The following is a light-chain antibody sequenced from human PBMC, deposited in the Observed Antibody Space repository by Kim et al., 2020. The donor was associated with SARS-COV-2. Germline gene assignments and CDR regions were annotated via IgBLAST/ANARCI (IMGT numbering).Light chain of an antibody. Sequence: DIQMTQSPSSLSASVGDRVTITCQASQDISNYLNWYQQKPGKAPKLLIYDASNLETGVPSRFSGSGSGTDFTFTISSLQPEDIATYYCQQYDNLPPLGQGTKLEI. V-gene: IGKV1-33*01. CDR1: QDISNY. CDR3: QQYDNLPP. CDR2: DAS. J-gene: IGKJ2*01.